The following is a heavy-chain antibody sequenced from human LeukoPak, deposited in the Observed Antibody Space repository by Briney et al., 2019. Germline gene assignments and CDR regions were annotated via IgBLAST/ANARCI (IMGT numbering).Heavy chain of an antibody. CDR2: ITESGSNT. CDR3: VKNSRYCTKAACYDY. D-gene: IGHD2-8*01. CDR1: GFTFSSYA. J-gene: IGHJ4*02. Sequence: GGSLRLSCAASGFTFSSYAMTWVRQAPAGKGLEWVSVITESGSNTYYADSVKGRFTISRDNSKNTLYLLMNSLRAEDTATYYCVKNSRYCTKAACYDYWGQGTLVTVSS. V-gene: IGHV3-23*01.